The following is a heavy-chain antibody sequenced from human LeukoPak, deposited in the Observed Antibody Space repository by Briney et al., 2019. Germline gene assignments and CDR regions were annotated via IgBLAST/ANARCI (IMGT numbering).Heavy chain of an antibody. V-gene: IGHV3-23*01. CDR3: ARSRHRDYGSGSYSWFDP. Sequence: GGSLRLSCAASGFTFSSYAMSWVRQAPGKGLEWVSAISGSGGSTYYADSVKGRFTISRDNSKNTLYLQMNSLRAEDTAVYYCARSRHRDYGSGSYSWFDPWGQGTLVTVSS. CDR2: ISGSGGST. J-gene: IGHJ5*02. CDR1: GFTFSSYA. D-gene: IGHD3-10*01.